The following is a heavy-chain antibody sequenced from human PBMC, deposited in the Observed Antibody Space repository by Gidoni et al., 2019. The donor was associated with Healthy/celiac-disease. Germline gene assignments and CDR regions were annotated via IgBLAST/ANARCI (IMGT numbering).Heavy chain of an antibody. CDR3: ARDMEMAGGVTTVTTFDY. Sequence: EVQLVESGGGLVKPGGSLRLSCAASGFPFSSYSMNWVRQAPGKGLEWVSSISSSGSTIYYADSVKGRFTISRDNAKNSLYLQMNSLRAEDTAVYYCARDMEMAGGVTTVTTFDYWGQGTLVTVSS. CDR1: GFPFSSYS. V-gene: IGHV3-21*01. CDR2: ISSSGSTI. D-gene: IGHD4-17*01. J-gene: IGHJ4*02.